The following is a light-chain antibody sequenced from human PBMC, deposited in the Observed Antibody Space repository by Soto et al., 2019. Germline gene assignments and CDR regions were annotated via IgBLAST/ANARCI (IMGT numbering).Light chain of an antibody. CDR2: GGS. CDR3: SSFSSSTTLYV. J-gene: IGLJ1*01. Sequence: QSALTQPASVSGSPGQSITISCTGTSSDIGGYIYVSWYQQHPGKAPKLMIYGGSKRPSGVSNRFSGSKSGNTASLTISGLQAEDEADYYCSSFSSSTTLYVFGTGTKVTVL. V-gene: IGLV2-14*01. CDR1: SSDIGGYIY.